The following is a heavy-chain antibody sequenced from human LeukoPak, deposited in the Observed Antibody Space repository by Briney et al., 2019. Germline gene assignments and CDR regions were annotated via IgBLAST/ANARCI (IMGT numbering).Heavy chain of an antibody. V-gene: IGHV3-9*01. CDR3: AKGIAAAGIDY. J-gene: IGHJ4*02. CDR2: ISWNSGSI. Sequence: GGSLRLSCAASGFTFDDYAMHWVRQAPGKGLEWVSGISWNSGSIGYADSVKGRFTISRDNAKNSLYLQMNSLRAEDTAVYYCAKGIAAAGIDYWGQGTLVTVSS. CDR1: GFTFDDYA. D-gene: IGHD6-13*01.